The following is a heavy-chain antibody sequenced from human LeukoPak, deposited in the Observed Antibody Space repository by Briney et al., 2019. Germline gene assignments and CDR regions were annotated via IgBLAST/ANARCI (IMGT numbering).Heavy chain of an antibody. V-gene: IGHV3-7*01. Sequence: PGGSLRLSCAASGFTFSSYWMSWVRQAPGKGLEWVANIKQDGSEKYYADSVKGRFTISRDNAKNSLYLQMNSLRVEDTAVYYCARDLGATIFDFDYWGQGTLVTVSS. D-gene: IGHD1-26*01. CDR3: ARDLGATIFDFDY. CDR1: GFTFSSYW. J-gene: IGHJ4*02. CDR2: IKQDGSEK.